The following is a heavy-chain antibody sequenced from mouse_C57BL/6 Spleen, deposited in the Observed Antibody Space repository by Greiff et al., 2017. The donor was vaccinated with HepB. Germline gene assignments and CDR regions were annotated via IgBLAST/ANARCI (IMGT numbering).Heavy chain of an antibody. CDR2: INPSTGGT. D-gene: IGHD1-1*01. J-gene: IGHJ4*01. CDR3: ARSGYDGIASPYYYAMDY. Sequence: VQLQQSGPELVKPGASVKISCKASGYSFTGYYMNWVKQSPEKSLEWIGEINPSTGGTTYNQKFKAKATLTVDKSSSTAYMQLKSLTSEDSAVYYCARSGYDGIASPYYYAMDYWGQGTSVTVSS. V-gene: IGHV1-42*01. CDR1: GYSFTGYY.